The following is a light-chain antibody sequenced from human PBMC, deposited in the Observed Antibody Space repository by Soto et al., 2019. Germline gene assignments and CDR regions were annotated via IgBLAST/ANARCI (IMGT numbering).Light chain of an antibody. CDR2: SNN. J-gene: IGLJ1*01. Sequence: QSVLTQPPSASGTPGRRVTISCSGSSSNIGSNNVNWYQQLPGTAPNLLIYSNNQRPSGVPDRFSGSKSGTSASLAISGLQSEDEADYYCAAWDDSLNASYVFGTGTKLTVL. CDR3: AAWDDSLNASYV. CDR1: SSNIGSNN. V-gene: IGLV1-44*01.